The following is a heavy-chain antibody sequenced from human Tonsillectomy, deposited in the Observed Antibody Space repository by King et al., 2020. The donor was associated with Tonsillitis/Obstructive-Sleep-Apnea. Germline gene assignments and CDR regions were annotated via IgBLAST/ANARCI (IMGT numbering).Heavy chain of an antibody. CDR2: IIPILGIA. D-gene: IGHD2-2*02. CDR3: ARGGTVVVPAAIPYYYYGMDV. J-gene: IGHJ6*02. CDR1: GGTFSSYA. Sequence: LVQSGAEVKKPGSSVKVSCKASGGTFSSYAISWVRQAPGQGLEWMGGIIPILGIANYAQKFQGRVTITAAKSTSTAYMELSSLRSEDTAVYYCARGGTVVVPAAIPYYYYGMDVWGQGTTVTVSS. V-gene: IGHV1-69*10.